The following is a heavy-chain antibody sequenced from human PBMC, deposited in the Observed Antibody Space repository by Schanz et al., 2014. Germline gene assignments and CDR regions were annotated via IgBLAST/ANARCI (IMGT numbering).Heavy chain of an antibody. CDR2: ISAQTGDT. D-gene: IGHD6-6*01. Sequence: QVQLVQSGGEMKKPGASVKVSCKASGYTFTAYGINWVRQAPGQGLEWIGWISAQTGDTRYAQKLQGRVTMTTDTSTNTAYMELRSLRSDDTAVYYCAKDQSPYTNSADVRYFDDWGQGTMVTVSS. V-gene: IGHV1-18*01. CDR1: GYTFTAYG. J-gene: IGHJ4*02. CDR3: AKDQSPYTNSADVRYFDD.